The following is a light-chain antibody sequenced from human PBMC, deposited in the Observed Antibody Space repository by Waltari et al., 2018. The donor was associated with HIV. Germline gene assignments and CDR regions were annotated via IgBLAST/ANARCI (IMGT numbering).Light chain of an antibody. CDR1: QSVSSN. CDR2: GAS. Sequence: EIVMTQSPATLSVSPGERATLSCRASQSVSSNLAWYQQKPGQAPRLLVFGASTGATGIPAWFSGSGSGTEFTLTISSLQSEDFAVYYCQQYNNWPPEITFGPGTKVDIK. CDR3: QQYNNWPPEIT. J-gene: IGKJ3*01. V-gene: IGKV3-15*01.